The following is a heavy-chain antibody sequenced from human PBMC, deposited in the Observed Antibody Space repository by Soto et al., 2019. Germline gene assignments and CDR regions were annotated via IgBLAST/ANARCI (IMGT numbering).Heavy chain of an antibody. CDR3: ASGMQYGLNWFDP. CDR2: INSDGSST. J-gene: IGHJ5*02. D-gene: IGHD2-8*01. Sequence: PGGSLRLSCAASGFTFNNSWMHWVRQAPGKGLVWVSRINSDGSSTNNADSVKGRFTISRDNAKNTLYLQMNSLRAEDTAVYYCASGMQYGLNWFDPWGQGALVTVSS. CDR1: GFTFNNSW. V-gene: IGHV3-74*01.